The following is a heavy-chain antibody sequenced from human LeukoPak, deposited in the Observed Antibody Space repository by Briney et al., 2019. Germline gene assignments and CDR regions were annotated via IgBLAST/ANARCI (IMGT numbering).Heavy chain of an antibody. V-gene: IGHV3-21*01. CDR2: ISSSSSYI. D-gene: IGHD2-21*02. CDR3: ARDGRCGGDCYAS. CDR1: GFSFSSYT. J-gene: IGHJ4*02. Sequence: PGGSLRLSCAASGFSFSSYTMNWVRQAPGKGLEWVSIISSSSSYIYYADSVKGRFTISRDNAKNALHLQMNSLRVEDTAVYYCARDGRCGGDCYASWGQGTLVTVSS.